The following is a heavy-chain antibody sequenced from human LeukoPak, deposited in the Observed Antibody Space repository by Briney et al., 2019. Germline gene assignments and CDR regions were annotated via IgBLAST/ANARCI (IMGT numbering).Heavy chain of an antibody. CDR1: GGSFSGYY. Sequence: SETLPLTCAVYGGSFSGYYWSWIRQPPGKGLEWIGEINHSGSTNYNPSLKSRVTISVDTSKNQFSLKLSSVTAADTAVYYCARSQWEPPHFDYWGQGTLVTVSS. D-gene: IGHD1-26*01. J-gene: IGHJ4*02. V-gene: IGHV4-34*01. CDR3: ARSQWEPPHFDY. CDR2: INHSGST.